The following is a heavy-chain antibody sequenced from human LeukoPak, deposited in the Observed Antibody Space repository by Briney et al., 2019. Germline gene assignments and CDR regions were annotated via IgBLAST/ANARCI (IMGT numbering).Heavy chain of an antibody. CDR2: INHSGST. V-gene: IGHV4-34*01. CDR1: GGSFSGYY. CDR3: ARRRYDYVWGSYRYQYFDY. Sequence: SETLSLTCAVDGGSFSGYYWSWIRQPPGKGLEWIGEINHSGSTNYNPSLKSRVTISVDTSKNQFSLKLTSVTAADTAVYYCARRRYDYVWGSYRYQYFDYWGQGTLVTVSS. D-gene: IGHD3-16*02. J-gene: IGHJ4*02.